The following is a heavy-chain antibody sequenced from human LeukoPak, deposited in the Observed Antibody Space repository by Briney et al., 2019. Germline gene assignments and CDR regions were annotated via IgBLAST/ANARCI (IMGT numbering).Heavy chain of an antibody. D-gene: IGHD6-19*01. CDR2: IRYDGSNK. J-gene: IGHJ4*02. CDR1: GFTFSSYG. Sequence: PGGSLRLSCAASGFTFSSYGMHWVRQAPGKGLEWVAFIRYDGSNKYYADSVKGRFTISRDNSKNTLYLQMNSLRAEDTAVYYCARDLRVGAVADDYWGQGTLVTVSS. V-gene: IGHV3-30*02. CDR3: ARDLRVGAVADDY.